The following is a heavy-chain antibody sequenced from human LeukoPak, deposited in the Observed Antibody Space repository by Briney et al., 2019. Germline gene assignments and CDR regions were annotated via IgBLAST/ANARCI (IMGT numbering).Heavy chain of an antibody. V-gene: IGHV4-38-2*02. CDR2: IYYSGST. J-gene: IGHJ5*02. Sequence: SETLSLTCTVSGYSISSGYYWGWIRQPPGKGLEWIGSIYYSGSTYYNPSLKSRVTISVDTSKNQFSLKLSSVTAADTAVYYCARAPGIAAARDWFDPWGQGTLVTVSS. CDR3: ARAPGIAAARDWFDP. CDR1: GYSISSGYY. D-gene: IGHD6-13*01.